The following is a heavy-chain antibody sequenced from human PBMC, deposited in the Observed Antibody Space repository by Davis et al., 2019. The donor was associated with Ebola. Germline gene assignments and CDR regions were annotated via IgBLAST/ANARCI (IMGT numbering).Heavy chain of an antibody. CDR1: GYSFTTYG. CDR2: IAAYNGCT. J-gene: IGHJ4*02. D-gene: IGHD2-15*01. V-gene: IGHV1-18*01. Sequence: ASVKVSCKTSGYSFTTYGIMWVRQAPGQGLEWMGWIAAYNGCTNYVQNFQGRVTMTIDPSASTAYMELRSLRSDDTAVYYCARVVDTWRVVDDYWGQGTLVTVSS. CDR3: ARVVDTWRVVDDY.